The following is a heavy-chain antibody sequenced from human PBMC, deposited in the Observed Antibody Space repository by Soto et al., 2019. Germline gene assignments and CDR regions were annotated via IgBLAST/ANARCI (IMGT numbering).Heavy chain of an antibody. CDR1: GFTFSSYS. Sequence: GGSLRLSCAASGFTFSSYSMNWVRQAPGKGLEWVSSISSSSSYIYYADSVKGRFTISRDNAKNSLYLQMNSLRAEDTAVYYCASEGIFHDAFDIWGQGTMVTVSS. CDR2: ISSSSSYI. J-gene: IGHJ3*02. V-gene: IGHV3-21*01. CDR3: ASEGIFHDAFDI.